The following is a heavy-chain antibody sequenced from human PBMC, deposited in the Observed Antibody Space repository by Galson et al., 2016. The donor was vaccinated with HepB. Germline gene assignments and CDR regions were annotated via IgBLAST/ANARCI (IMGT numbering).Heavy chain of an antibody. V-gene: IGHV2-5*05. CDR3: ANGLYGSPQFYYFGLDI. CDR1: GFSLNTGGVN. Sequence: PALVKPTQTLTLTCTFSGFSLNTGGVNLGWVRQPPGKALEWLALVFWDDNEHYDPSLKSRLSITKDTSNSRVVLTMTNMDPMDTATYFCANGLYGSPQFYYFGLDIWGQGATVIVSS. D-gene: IGHD3-10*01. CDR2: VFWDDNE. J-gene: IGHJ6*02.